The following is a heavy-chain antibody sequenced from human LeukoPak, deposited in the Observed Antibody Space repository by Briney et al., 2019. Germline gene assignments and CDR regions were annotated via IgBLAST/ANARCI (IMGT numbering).Heavy chain of an antibody. Sequence: PSETLSLTCAVSSYPLTIDYYWVWIRQPPGQGLEWIGQIFHSGIAHYNPSLKSRVTMSVDTSRSQFSVNLNSVTAADTAVYFCGRAGFGTAYNRFYYYMDVWGKGTTVTVSS. CDR3: GRAGFGTAYNRFYYYMDV. J-gene: IGHJ6*03. CDR1: SYPLTIDYY. D-gene: IGHD3-16*01. V-gene: IGHV4-38-2*01. CDR2: IFHSGIA.